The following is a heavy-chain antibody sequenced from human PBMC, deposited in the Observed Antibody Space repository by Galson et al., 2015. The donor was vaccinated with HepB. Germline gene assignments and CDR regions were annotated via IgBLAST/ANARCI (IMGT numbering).Heavy chain of an antibody. V-gene: IGHV3-49*03. CDR1: GFTFADYA. CDR2: IRSRADGGAT. D-gene: IGHD1-14*01. J-gene: IGHJ3*01. Sequence: SLRLSCATSGFTFADYAVSWCRQAPGKGLEWVGFIRSRADGGATEYAASVKGRFIISRDDSRSIAYLQMNSLKTEDTAVYFCTRGFRIFDFWGQGTMVTVSS. CDR3: TRGFRIFDF.